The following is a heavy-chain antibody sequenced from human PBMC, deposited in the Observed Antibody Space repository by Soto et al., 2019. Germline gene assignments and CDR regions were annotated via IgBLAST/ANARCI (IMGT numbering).Heavy chain of an antibody. J-gene: IGHJ5*02. CDR1: GFTFSSHA. CDR2: ISGSGGST. V-gene: IGHV3-23*01. Sequence: GGSLRLSCAASGFTFSSHAMSWVRQAPGKGLEWVSAISGSGGSTYYADSVKGRFTISRGNSKNTLYLQMNSLRAEDTAVYYCAKDRLRKQLVLGNWFDTWGQGTLVTVSS. CDR3: AKDRLRKQLVLGNWFDT. D-gene: IGHD6-13*01.